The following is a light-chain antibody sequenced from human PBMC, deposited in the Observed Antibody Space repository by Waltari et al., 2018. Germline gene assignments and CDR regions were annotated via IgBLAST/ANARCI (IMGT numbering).Light chain of an antibody. CDR3: SSYISSDTLEL. CDR1: SSDVGGYNY. V-gene: IGLV2-14*03. CDR2: DVS. J-gene: IGLJ2*01. Sequence: QSALTQPASVSGSPGQSITISCTGTSSDVGGYNYVSWYQQHPGKAPKLMIYDVSNRPSGFSNRFSGTKSGNTASLTISGLQAEDEAHYYCSSYISSDTLELFGGGTSLTV.